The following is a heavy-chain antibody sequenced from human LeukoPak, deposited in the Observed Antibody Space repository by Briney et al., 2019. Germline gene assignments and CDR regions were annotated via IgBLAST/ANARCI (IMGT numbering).Heavy chain of an antibody. J-gene: IGHJ4*02. D-gene: IGHD1-26*01. Sequence: GGSLRLSCAASGFTFSSYAMSWVRQAPGKGLEWVSAISGSGGSTYYADSVKGRFTISRDNSKNTLYLQMNSLRAEDTAVYYCAKMRDGELITTGYCDYLRQATLVIVGS. CDR3: AKMRDGELITTGYCDY. V-gene: IGHV3-23*01. CDR2: ISGSGGST. CDR1: GFTFSSYA.